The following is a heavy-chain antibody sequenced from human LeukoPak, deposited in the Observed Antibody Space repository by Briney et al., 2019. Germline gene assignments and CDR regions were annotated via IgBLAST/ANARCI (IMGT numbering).Heavy chain of an antibody. CDR2: INSGGSAT. V-gene: IGHV3-74*01. CDR3: ARFQVYGDYVGIDY. D-gene: IGHD4-17*01. CDR1: GGSLSSSSYH. J-gene: IGHJ4*02. Sequence: ASETLSLTCTVSGGSLSSSSYHWGWIRQSPGKGLEWVARINSGGSATNYADSVKGRFTISRDNAKNTLYLQMNSLRAEDTAVYYCARFQVYGDYVGIDYWGRGTLVTVSS.